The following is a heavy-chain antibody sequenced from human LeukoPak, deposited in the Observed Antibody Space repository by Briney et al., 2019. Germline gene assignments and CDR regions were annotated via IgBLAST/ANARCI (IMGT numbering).Heavy chain of an antibody. V-gene: IGHV1-46*01. J-gene: IGHJ4*02. CDR1: GYTFTSYY. CDR2: INPSGGST. CDR3: ARGGGVVTPDY. Sequence: ASVKVSCTASGYTFTSYYMHWVRQAPGQGLEWMGIINPSGGSTSYAQKFQGRVTMTRDTSTGTVYMELSSLRSEDTAVYYCARGGGVVTPDYWGQGTLVTVSS. D-gene: IGHD4-23*01.